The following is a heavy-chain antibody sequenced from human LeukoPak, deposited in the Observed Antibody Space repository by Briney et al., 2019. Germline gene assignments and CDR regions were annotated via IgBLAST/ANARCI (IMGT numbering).Heavy chain of an antibody. CDR3: ARDKGYGDLFDY. CDR2: ISSSSSYI. CDR1: GFTFSSYS. Sequence: GRSLRLSCAASGFTFSSYSMNWVRQAPGKGLEWVSSISSSSSYIYYADSVKGRFTISRDNAKNSLYLQMNSLRAEDTAVYYCARDKGYGDLFDYWGQGTLVTVSS. D-gene: IGHD4-17*01. J-gene: IGHJ4*02. V-gene: IGHV3-21*01.